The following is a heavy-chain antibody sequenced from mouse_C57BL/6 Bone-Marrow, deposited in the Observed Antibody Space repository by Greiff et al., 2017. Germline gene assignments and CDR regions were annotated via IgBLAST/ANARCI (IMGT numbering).Heavy chain of an antibody. V-gene: IGHV5-4*01. Sequence: EVQLVESGGGLVKPGGSLKLSCAASGFTFSSYAMSWVRQTPEKRLEWVATISDGGSYTYYPDNVKGRFTTSRDNAKNNLYLQMSHLKSEDTAMYYCARVYYYAMDYWGQGTSVTVSS. CDR2: ISDGGSYT. CDR3: ARVYYYAMDY. CDR1: GFTFSSYA. J-gene: IGHJ4*01.